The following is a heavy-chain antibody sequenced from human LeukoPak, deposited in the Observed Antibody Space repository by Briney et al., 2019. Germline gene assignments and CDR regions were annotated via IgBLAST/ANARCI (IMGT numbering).Heavy chain of an antibody. V-gene: IGHV4-31*03. D-gene: IGHD2-15*01. Sequence: PSQTLSLTCTVSGDPINSGGYYWSWIRLPPGKGLEWIGYIYYSGSTYYNPSLGSRVTISVDTARNQFSLKLSSVTAADTAVYYCARGYCSGGSCNWFDPWGQGTLVTVSS. J-gene: IGHJ5*02. CDR1: GDPINSGGYY. CDR3: ARGYCSGGSCNWFDP. CDR2: IYYSGST.